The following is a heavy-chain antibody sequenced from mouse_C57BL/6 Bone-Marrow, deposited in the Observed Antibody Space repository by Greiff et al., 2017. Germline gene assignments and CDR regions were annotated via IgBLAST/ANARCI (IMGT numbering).Heavy chain of an antibody. CDR2: IYPGSGNT. Sequence: QVQLQQSGPELVKPGASVKISCKASGYSFTSYYIHWVKQRPGQGLEWIGWIYPGSGNTKYNEKFKGKATLTVDKPSSTAYMQLSSLTSEDSAVXYCGRGGYGPAWFAYWGQGTLVTVSA. CDR1: GYSFTSYY. J-gene: IGHJ3*01. D-gene: IGHD2-2*01. CDR3: GRGGYGPAWFAY. V-gene: IGHV1-66*01.